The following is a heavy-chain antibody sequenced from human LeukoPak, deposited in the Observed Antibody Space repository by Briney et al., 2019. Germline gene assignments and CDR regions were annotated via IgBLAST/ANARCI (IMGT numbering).Heavy chain of an antibody. CDR3: VKGGSSSHNWFDP. CDR1: GFTSSDFG. Sequence: PVGSLRLSCAASGFTSSDFGMHWVRQAPGKGLEWVAFIRNDGSNDYYPDSVKGRFTISRDNSRTSLYLQMHSLRIEDTAVYYCVKGGSSSHNWFDPWGQGILVTVSS. V-gene: IGHV3-30*02. J-gene: IGHJ5*02. CDR2: IRNDGSND. D-gene: IGHD6-13*01.